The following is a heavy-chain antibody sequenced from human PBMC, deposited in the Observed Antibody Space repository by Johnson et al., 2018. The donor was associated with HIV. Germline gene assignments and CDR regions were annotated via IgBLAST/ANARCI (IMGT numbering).Heavy chain of an antibody. CDR3: ARRGNWNYLKSAFDI. V-gene: IGHV3-48*04. CDR2: ISSSGSTM. Sequence: VQLVESGGGVVRPGGSLRLSCAASGFTFDDYGMSWVRQAPGKGLEWVSYISSSGSTMYYADSVKGRFTISRDNAKNSLYLQMNSLRAEDTAVYHCARRGNWNYLKSAFDIWGQGTMVTVSS. J-gene: IGHJ3*02. D-gene: IGHD1-7*01. CDR1: GFTFDDYG.